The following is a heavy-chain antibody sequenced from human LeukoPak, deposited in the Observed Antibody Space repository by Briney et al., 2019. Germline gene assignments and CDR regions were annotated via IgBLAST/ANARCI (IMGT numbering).Heavy chain of an antibody. V-gene: IGHV3-30*18. J-gene: IGHJ6*02. CDR1: GFTFSGYG. Sequence: PGGSLRLSCAASGFTFSGYGMHWVRQAPGKGLEWVAVISYDGSNKYYADSVKGRFTISRDNSKNTLYLQMNSLRAEDTAVYYCAKGDGPLDGMDVWGQGTTVTVSS. CDR3: AKGDGPLDGMDV. CDR2: ISYDGSNK. D-gene: IGHD5-24*01.